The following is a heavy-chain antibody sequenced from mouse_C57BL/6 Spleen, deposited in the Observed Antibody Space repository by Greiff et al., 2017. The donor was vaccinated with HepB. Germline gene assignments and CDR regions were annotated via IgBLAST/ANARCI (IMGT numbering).Heavy chain of an antibody. CDR2: IYPGSGST. CDR1: GYTFTSYW. Sequence: QVQLKQPGAELVKPGASVKMSCKASGYTFTSYWITWVKQRPGQGLEWIGDIYPGSGSTNYNEKFKSKATLTVDTSSSTAYMQLSSLTSEDSAVYYCARKMTAQATDAMDYWGQGTSVTVSS. CDR3: ARKMTAQATDAMDY. J-gene: IGHJ4*01. V-gene: IGHV1-55*01. D-gene: IGHD3-2*02.